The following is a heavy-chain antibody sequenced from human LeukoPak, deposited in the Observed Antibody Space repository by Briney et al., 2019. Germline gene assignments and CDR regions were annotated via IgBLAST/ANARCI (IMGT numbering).Heavy chain of an antibody. V-gene: IGHV3-21*01. Sequence: AGGSLRLSCAASGFMFNSYSMNWVRQAPGKGLEWVASVSSSSNYIYYADSVKGRFTISRDNAKNSLYLQMNGLRAEDTAVYYCARGWQMLHFYYYMDVWGKGSTVTVSS. CDR1: GFMFNSYS. D-gene: IGHD2-15*01. J-gene: IGHJ6*03. CDR3: ARGWQMLHFYYYMDV. CDR2: VSSSSNYI.